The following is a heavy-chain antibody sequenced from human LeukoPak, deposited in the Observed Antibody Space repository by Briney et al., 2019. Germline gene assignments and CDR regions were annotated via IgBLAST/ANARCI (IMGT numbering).Heavy chain of an antibody. CDR1: GYTFTGYY. CDR2: INPNSGGT. Sequence: ASVKVSCKASGYTFTGYYMHWVRQAPGQGLEWMGWINPNSGGTNYAQKFQGRVTMTRDTSISTAYMELSRLRSDDTAVYYCAAYDFWSGYLDVWGQGTTVTVSS. J-gene: IGHJ6*02. D-gene: IGHD3-3*01. V-gene: IGHV1-2*02. CDR3: AAYDFWSGYLDV.